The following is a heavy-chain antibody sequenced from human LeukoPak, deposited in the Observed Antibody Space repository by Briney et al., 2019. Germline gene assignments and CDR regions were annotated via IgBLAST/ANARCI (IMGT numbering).Heavy chain of an antibody. D-gene: IGHD6-19*01. CDR3: ARATYSSGWGSSDY. CDR2: IYYSGST. Sequence: SETLSLTCTVSGGSISSYYWSWIRQPPGKGLEWIGYIYYSGSTNYNPSLKSRVTISVDTSKNQFSLKLSSVTAADTAVYYCARATYSSGWGSSDYWGQGTLVTVSS. J-gene: IGHJ4*02. V-gene: IGHV4-59*01. CDR1: GGSISSYY.